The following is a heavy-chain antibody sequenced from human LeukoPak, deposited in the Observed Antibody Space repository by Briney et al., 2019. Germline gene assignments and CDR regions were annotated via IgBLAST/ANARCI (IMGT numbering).Heavy chain of an antibody. D-gene: IGHD2-2*01. V-gene: IGHV4-59*08. J-gene: IGHJ5*02. Sequence: SETLSLTCTVSGGSISSYYWSWIRQPPGKGLEWIGYIYYSGSTNYNPSLKSRVTISVDTSKDQFSLKLSSVTAADTAVYYCARGSTSSNWFDPWGQGTLVTVSS. CDR2: IYYSGST. CDR1: GGSISSYY. CDR3: ARGSTSSNWFDP.